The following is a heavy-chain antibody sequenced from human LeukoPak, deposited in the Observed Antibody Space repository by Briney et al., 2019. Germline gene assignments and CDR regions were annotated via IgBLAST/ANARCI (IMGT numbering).Heavy chain of an antibody. CDR3: ARDLESGSYEHYFDY. V-gene: IGHV6-1*01. D-gene: IGHD1-26*01. CDR1: GDSVSRNSAA. CDR2: TYHRSKRYN. J-gene: IGHJ4*02. Sequence: SQTLSLTCAISGDSVSRNSAAWNWIRQSPARGLEWLGRTYHRSKRYNDYAVSVKSRITINPDTSKNQFSLQLNSVTPEDTAVYYCARDLESGSYEHYFDYWGQGTLVTVSS.